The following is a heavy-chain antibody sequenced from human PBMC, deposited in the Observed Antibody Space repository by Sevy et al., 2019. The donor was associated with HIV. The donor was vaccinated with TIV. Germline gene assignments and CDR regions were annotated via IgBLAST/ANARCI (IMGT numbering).Heavy chain of an antibody. CDR3: VRHAALPEVPSTIYAFDI. J-gene: IGHJ3*02. Sequence: SETLSLTCSVSGDSITTYYWSWIRQHPGKGLEWIAYMFYPGSNNYNPSVKSRVTISADTSANQFSLKLTSVTAADTAMYYCVRHAALPEVPSTIYAFDIWGQGTMVTVSS. V-gene: IGHV4-59*08. CDR2: MFYPGSN. D-gene: IGHD2-2*01. CDR1: GDSITTYY.